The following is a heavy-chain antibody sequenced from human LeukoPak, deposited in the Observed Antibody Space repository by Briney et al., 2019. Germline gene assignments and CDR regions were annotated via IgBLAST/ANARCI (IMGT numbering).Heavy chain of an antibody. CDR3: AGHHTAGGALDDYYYMDV. V-gene: IGHV1-46*01. D-gene: IGHD5-18*01. J-gene: IGHJ6*03. CDR2: INPSGGST. Sequence: ASVKVSCKASGYTFTSYYMHWVRQAPGQGLEWMGIINPSGGSTSYAQKFQGRVTMTRDTSTSTVYMELSGLRSEDTAVYYCAGHHTAGGALDDYYYMDVWGKGTTVTVSS. CDR1: GYTFTSYY.